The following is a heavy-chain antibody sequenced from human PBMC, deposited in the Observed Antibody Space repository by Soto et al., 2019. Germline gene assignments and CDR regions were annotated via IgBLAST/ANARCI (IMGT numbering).Heavy chain of an antibody. CDR2: ISYDGSNK. Sequence: QVQLVESGGGVVQPGRSLRLSCAASGFTFSSYAMHWVRQAPGKGLEWVAVISYDGSNKYYADSVKGRFTISRDNSKNTLYLQMNSLRAEDTAVDSCARARKDYWGQGTLVTVSS. CDR3: ARARKDY. CDR1: GFTFSSYA. V-gene: IGHV3-30-3*01. J-gene: IGHJ4*02.